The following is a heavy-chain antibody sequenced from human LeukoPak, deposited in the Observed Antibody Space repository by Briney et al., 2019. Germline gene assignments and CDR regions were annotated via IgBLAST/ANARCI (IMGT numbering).Heavy chain of an antibody. Sequence: ASVKVSCKASGYTFTSYGISWVRQATGQGLEWMGWMNPNSGNTGYAQKFQGRVTMTRNTSISTAYMELSSLRSEDTAVYYCARGDPETYYFDYWGQGTLVTVSS. J-gene: IGHJ4*02. D-gene: IGHD1-14*01. CDR1: GYTFTSYG. CDR2: MNPNSGNT. V-gene: IGHV1-8*02. CDR3: ARGDPETYYFDY.